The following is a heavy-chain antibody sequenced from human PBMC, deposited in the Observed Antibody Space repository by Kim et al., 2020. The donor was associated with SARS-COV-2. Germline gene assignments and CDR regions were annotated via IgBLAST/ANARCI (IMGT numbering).Heavy chain of an antibody. V-gene: IGHV1-69*04. J-gene: IGHJ4*02. Sequence: YAQKFQGRVTFAADKSTSTAYMELSSLRSEDTAVYYCARVGVPDDKLNDSWGQGTLVTVSS. D-gene: IGHD2-2*01. CDR3: ARVGVPDDKLNDS.